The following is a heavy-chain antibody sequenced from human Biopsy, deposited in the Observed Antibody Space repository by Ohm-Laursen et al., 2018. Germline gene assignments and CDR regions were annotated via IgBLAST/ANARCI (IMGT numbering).Heavy chain of an antibody. J-gene: IGHJ3*01. Sequence: TLSLTCTVSGGSIGGSGDYWSWIRQPPGKGLEWIGYISDTGTTNYNPPLRGRVAMSVDTSKNQFSLQLTSVTAADTAMFFCARLFRLDDYWNDDPPDGFDVWGQGTMVTVSS. CDR2: ISDTGTT. CDR1: GGSIGGSGDY. D-gene: IGHD3-3*01. V-gene: IGHV4-61*08. CDR3: ARLFRLDDYWNDDPPDGFDV.